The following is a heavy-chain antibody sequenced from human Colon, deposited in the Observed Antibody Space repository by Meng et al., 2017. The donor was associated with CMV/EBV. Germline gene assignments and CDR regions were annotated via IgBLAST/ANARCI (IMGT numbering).Heavy chain of an antibody. CDR3: AKALHGGWGPLDP. D-gene: IGHD6-19*01. J-gene: IGHJ5*02. CDR1: GFTVSNHV. CDR2: IEKDGNFE. Sequence: VQLAGAGGNVCHSGGSPRISVAAPGFTVSNHVLHWVRKAPAKGLAWLAFIEKDGNFESYADSVKGRFTISRDNSKNTLYLQMNCLTAEDTAVFYCAKALHGGWGPLDPWGQRTLVTVSS. V-gene: IGHV3-30*02.